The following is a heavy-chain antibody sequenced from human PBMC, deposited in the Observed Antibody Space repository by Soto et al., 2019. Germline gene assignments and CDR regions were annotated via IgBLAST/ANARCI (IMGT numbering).Heavy chain of an antibody. D-gene: IGHD1-20*01. CDR3: ARSRITGTKLDYYYGMDV. CDR2: INPNSGGT. CDR1: GYTFTGYY. V-gene: IGHV1-2*02. Sequence: QVQLVQSGAEVKKPGASVKVSCKASGYTFTGYYIHWVRQAPGQGLEWMGWINPNSGGTNYAQKFQGRLTMTRDTSISTAYMELSRLRSDDTAVYYCARSRITGTKLDYYYGMDVWGQGTTVTVSS. J-gene: IGHJ6*02.